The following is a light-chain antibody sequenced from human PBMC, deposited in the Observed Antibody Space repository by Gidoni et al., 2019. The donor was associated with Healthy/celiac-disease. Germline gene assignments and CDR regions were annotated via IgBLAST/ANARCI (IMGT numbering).Light chain of an antibody. V-gene: IGKV3-15*01. J-gene: IGKJ3*01. CDR2: GAS. Sequence: EIGMTQSPATLSVSPGERATLSCSASQSVSSNLAWYQQKPGQAPRLLIYGASTRATGIPARFSGSGSGTDFTLTISSLQSEDFAVYYCQQYNSWLVTFGPGTKVDIK. CDR3: QQYNSWLVT. CDR1: QSVSSN.